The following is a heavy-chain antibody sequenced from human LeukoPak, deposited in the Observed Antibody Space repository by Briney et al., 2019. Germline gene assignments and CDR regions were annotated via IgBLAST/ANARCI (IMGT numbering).Heavy chain of an antibody. V-gene: IGHV3-53*01. CDR3: ARGETYYDFWSGYYREYYFDH. Sequence: GGSLRLSCAASGFTVSSNYMSWVRQAPGKGLEWVSVIYSGGSTYYADSVKGRFTISRDNSKNTLYLQMNSLRAEDTAVYYCARGETYYDFWSGYYREYYFDHWGQGTLVTVSS. CDR1: GFTVSSNY. D-gene: IGHD3-3*01. J-gene: IGHJ4*02. CDR2: IYSGGST.